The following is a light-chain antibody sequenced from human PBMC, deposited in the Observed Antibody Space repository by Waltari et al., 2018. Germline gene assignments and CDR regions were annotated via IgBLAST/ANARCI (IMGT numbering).Light chain of an antibody. V-gene: IGKV2-30*01. CDR2: EVS. CDR3: MQGTHWPYT. CDR1: QSLVFSNGNTY. Sequence: DVVMTQSPLSLPVTLGQPASISCRSSQSLVFSNGNTYLNWFQQRPGQSPRRLIYEVSNRDSGVPDRFSGSGSGPDFTLKISRVEAEDVGLYFCMQGTHWPYTFGQGTNLEI. J-gene: IGKJ2*01.